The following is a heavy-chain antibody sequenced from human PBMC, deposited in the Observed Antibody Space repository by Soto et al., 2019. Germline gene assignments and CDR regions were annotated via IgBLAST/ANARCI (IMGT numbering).Heavy chain of an antibody. CDR2: ISGGGATT. CDR1: GFTFNNYA. V-gene: IGHV3-23*01. J-gene: IGHJ4*02. CDR3: AKGRGGSGSLTPRVDF. D-gene: IGHD3-10*01. Sequence: EVQLLESGGGLVQPGGSLRLSCAASGFTFNNYAMTWVRQDPGKGLEWVSAISGGGATTAYADSVKGRFTVSRDGSNNTLYLQISSLRAEDTALYYCAKGRGGSGSLTPRVDFWGQGTLVTVSS.